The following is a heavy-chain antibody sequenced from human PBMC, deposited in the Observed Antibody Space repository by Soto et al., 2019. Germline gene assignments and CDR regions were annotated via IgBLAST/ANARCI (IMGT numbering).Heavy chain of an antibody. D-gene: IGHD6-19*01. CDR2: IIPIFGTA. CDR3: AKDIGQWPPYGMDV. Sequence: SVKVSCKASGGTFSSYAISWVRQAPGQGLEWMGGIIPIFGTANYAQKFQGRVTITADKSTSTAYMELSSLRAEDTALYYCAKDIGQWPPYGMDVWGQGTTVTVSS. CDR1: GGTFSSYA. V-gene: IGHV1-69*06. J-gene: IGHJ6*02.